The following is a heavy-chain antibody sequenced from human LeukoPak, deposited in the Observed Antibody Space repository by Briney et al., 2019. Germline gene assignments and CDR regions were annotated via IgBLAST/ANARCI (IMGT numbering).Heavy chain of an antibody. J-gene: IGHJ4*02. CDR1: GFTFDDYA. CDR3: TKTGSSSWGYFDY. CDR2: IYSGGST. V-gene: IGHV3-NL1*01. D-gene: IGHD6-13*01. Sequence: GRSLRLSCAASGFTFDDYAMHWVRHAPGKGLEWVSVIYSGGSTYHADSVKGRFTISRDNSKNTLYLQMNSLRAEDTAVYYCTKTGSSSWGYFDYWGQGTLVTVSS.